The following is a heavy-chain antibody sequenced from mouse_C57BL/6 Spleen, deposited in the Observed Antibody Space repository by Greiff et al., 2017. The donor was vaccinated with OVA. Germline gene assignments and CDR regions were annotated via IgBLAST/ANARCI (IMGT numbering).Heavy chain of an antibody. CDR2: IDPSDSYT. J-gene: IGHJ1*03. Sequence: QVQLQQSGAELVKPGASVKLSCKASGYTFTSYWMQWVKQRPGQGLEWIGEIDPSDSYTNYNQKFKGKATLTVDTSSSTAYMQLSSLTSEDSAVYYCARGLYGNYRYFDVWGTGTTVTVSS. CDR3: ARGLYGNYRYFDV. V-gene: IGHV1-50*01. D-gene: IGHD2-1*01. CDR1: GYTFTSYW.